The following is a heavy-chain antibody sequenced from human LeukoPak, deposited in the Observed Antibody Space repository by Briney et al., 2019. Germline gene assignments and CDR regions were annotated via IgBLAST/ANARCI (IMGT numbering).Heavy chain of an antibody. V-gene: IGHV4-39*07. CDR3: ARDLSYGDYFRHYYYMDV. CDR2: IYYSGST. D-gene: IGHD4-17*01. J-gene: IGHJ6*03. CDR1: GGSISSSSYY. Sequence: SETLSLTCTVSGGSISSSSYYLGWIRQPPGKGLEWSGSIYYSGSTYYNPSLKSRVTISVDTSKNQFSLKLSSVTAADTAVYYCARDLSYGDYFRHYYYMDVWGKGTTVTISS.